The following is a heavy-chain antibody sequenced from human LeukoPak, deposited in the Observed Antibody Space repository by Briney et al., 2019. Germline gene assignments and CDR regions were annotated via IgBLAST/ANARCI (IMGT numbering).Heavy chain of an antibody. CDR2: ISDSGGIT. Sequence: PGGSLRLSCAASGFTFSSYAMSWVRQAPGKGLEWVSVISDSGGITYYADSVKGRFTISRDNSMNSLYLQMNGLRAEDTAIYYCAKGLIVGATRSNWFDPWGQGTLVTVSS. CDR1: GFTFSSYA. J-gene: IGHJ5*02. CDR3: AKGLIVGATRSNWFDP. V-gene: IGHV3-23*01. D-gene: IGHD1-26*01.